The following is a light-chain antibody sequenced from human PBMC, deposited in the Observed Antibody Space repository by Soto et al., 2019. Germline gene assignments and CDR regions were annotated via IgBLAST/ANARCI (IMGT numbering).Light chain of an antibody. CDR2: DVS. CDR3: SSYTSSKTYV. CDR1: SSDVGGYDF. J-gene: IGLJ1*01. Sequence: QFGLAPPGSGFGSSGQSVTISCTGTSSDVGGYDFVSWYQQHPGKAPKLMISDVSNRPSGGSNRFSGSKSGNTASLTISGLQAEDEADYYCSSYTSSKTYVFGTGTKVTVL. V-gene: IGLV2-14*01.